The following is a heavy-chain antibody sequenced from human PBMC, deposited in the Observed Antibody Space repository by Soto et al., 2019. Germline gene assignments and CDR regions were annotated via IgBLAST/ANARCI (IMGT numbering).Heavy chain of an antibody. Sequence: QVQLVQSGAEVKKPGASVKVSCKASGYTFTSYAMHWVRQAPGQRLEWMGWINAGNGNTKYSQKFQGRVTITRDTSASTAYMELSSLSSEDTSVYYCARDWNWNHKLSSWFDPWGQGTLVTVSS. CDR1: GYTFTSYA. CDR2: INAGNGNT. D-gene: IGHD1-1*01. J-gene: IGHJ5*02. V-gene: IGHV1-3*01. CDR3: ARDWNWNHKLSSWFDP.